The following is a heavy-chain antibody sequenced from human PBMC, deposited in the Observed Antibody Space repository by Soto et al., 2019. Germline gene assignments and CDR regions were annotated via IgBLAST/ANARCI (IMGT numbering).Heavy chain of an antibody. Sequence: LSLTCTVSGGSISSSSYYWGWIRQPPGKGLEWIGSIYYSGSTYYNPSLKSRVTISVDTSKNQFSLKLSSVTAADTAVYYCTGRLGYYTRYTYYYGMDVWGQGTTVTVSS. J-gene: IGHJ6*02. CDR3: TGRLGYYTRYTYYYGMDV. CDR1: GGSISSSSYY. V-gene: IGHV4-39*01. D-gene: IGHD3-3*01. CDR2: IYYSGST.